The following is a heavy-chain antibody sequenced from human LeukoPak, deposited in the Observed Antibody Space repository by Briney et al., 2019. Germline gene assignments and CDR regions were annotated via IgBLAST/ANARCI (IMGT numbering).Heavy chain of an antibody. CDR1: GYSFTSYW. V-gene: IGHV5-51*01. Sequence: GESLMISCMGSGYSFTSYWICFVRPIPGKLLEWVGIIYPGDSDTRYSPSFQGQVTISADKSISTAYLQWSSLKASDTAMYYCARVSGGYYDYYYMDVWGKGTTVTISS. D-gene: IGHD1-26*01. CDR2: IYPGDSDT. J-gene: IGHJ6*03. CDR3: ARVSGGYYDYYYMDV.